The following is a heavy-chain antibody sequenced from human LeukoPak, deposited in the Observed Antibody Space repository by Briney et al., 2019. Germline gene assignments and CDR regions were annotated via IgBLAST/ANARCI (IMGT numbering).Heavy chain of an antibody. V-gene: IGHV4-59*01. CDR3: ARTLNDGTLDF. J-gene: IGHJ4*02. CDR1: GGSISSYY. D-gene: IGHD1-1*01. Sequence: SETLSLTCTVSGGSISSYYWSWIRHPPGKGLEWVGYIYYSGRTNYNPSLKSRVTISVDTSKNQFSLKVSSVTAADTALYYCARTLNDGTLDFWGERTLVTVSS. CDR2: IYYSGRT.